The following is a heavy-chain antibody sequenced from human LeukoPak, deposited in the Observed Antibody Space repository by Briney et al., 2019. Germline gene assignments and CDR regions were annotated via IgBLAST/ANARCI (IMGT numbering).Heavy chain of an antibody. V-gene: IGHV3-30*18. J-gene: IGHJ4*02. Sequence: GGSLRLSCTASGFTFSNCGMHWVRQAPGKGLEWVALISYDGSNKYYADSVKGRFTISRDNSKNTLSLQMNSLRAEDTAVYYCAKALMAARSRAIDFWGQGTLVTVSS. CDR1: GFTFSNCG. CDR2: ISYDGSNK. D-gene: IGHD6-6*01. CDR3: AKALMAARSRAIDF.